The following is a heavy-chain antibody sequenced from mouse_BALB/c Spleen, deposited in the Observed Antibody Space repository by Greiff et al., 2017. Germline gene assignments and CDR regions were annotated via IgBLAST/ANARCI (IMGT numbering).Heavy chain of an antibody. J-gene: IGHJ4*01. CDR1: GFTFSSFG. CDR3: ARPYDYDEDYYAMDY. Sequence: DVQLVESGGGLVQPGGSRKLSCAASGFTFSSFGMHWVRQAPEKGLEWVAYISSGSSTIYYADTVKGRFTISRDNPKNTLFLQMTSLRSEDTAMYYCARPYDYDEDYYAMDYWGQGTSVTVSS. V-gene: IGHV5-17*02. CDR2: ISSGSSTI. D-gene: IGHD2-4*01.